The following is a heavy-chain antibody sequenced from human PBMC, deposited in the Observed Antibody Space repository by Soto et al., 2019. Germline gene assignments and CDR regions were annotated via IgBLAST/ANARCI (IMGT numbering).Heavy chain of an antibody. CDR1: GGSFSGYY. CDR3: ARECSSTSDIARYSNYGLASGDRERMRHRTKRCGMDV. Sequence: SETLSLTCAVYGGSFSGYYWSWIRQPPGKGLEWIGEINHSGSTNYNPSLKSRVTISVDTSRNRFSLKVGSVTAADTAVYYCARECSSTSDIARYSNYGLASGDRERMRHRTKRCGMDVWGQGTTVTVSS. J-gene: IGHJ6*02. D-gene: IGHD2-2*01. V-gene: IGHV4-34*01. CDR2: INHSGST.